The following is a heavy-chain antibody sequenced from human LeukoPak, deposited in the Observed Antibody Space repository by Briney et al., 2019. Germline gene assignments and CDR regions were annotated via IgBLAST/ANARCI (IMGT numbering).Heavy chain of an antibody. CDR3: AREANYYDSSGYQNWFDP. CDR1: GYTFTSYD. V-gene: IGHV1-8*01. J-gene: IGHJ5*02. CDR2: MNPNSGNT. Sequence: ASVKVSCKASGYTFTSYDINWVRQATGQGLEWMGWMNPNSGNTGYARKFQGRVTMTRNTSISTAYMGLSSLRSEDTAVYYCAREANYYDSSGYQNWFDPWGQGTLVTVSS. D-gene: IGHD3-22*01.